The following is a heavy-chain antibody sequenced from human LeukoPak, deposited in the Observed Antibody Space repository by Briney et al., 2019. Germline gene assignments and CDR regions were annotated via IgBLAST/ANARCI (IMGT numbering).Heavy chain of an antibody. J-gene: IGHJ6*04. Sequence: GASVKVSCKASGGTFSSYAISWVRQAPGQGLEWMGGIIPIFGTANYAQKFHGRVTITADESTSTAYMELSSLRSEDTAVYYCARGRRYCSSTSCYPGYYGMDVWGKGTTVTVSS. CDR2: IIPIFGTA. V-gene: IGHV1-69*13. CDR3: ARGRRYCSSTSCYPGYYGMDV. D-gene: IGHD2-2*01. CDR1: GGTFSSYA.